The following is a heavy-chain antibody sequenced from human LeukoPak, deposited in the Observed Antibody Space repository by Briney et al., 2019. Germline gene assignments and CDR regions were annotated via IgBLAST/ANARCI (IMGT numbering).Heavy chain of an antibody. D-gene: IGHD6-19*01. CDR1: GGSISSSSYY. J-gene: IGHJ4*02. V-gene: IGHV4-39*07. CDR2: IYYSGST. CDR3: AREGRIAVAGTSVSDY. Sequence: SETLSLTCTVSGGSISSSSYYWGWIRQPPGKGLEWIGSIYYSGSTYYNPSLKSRVTISVDTSKNQFSLKLSSVTAADTAVYYCAREGRIAVAGTSVSDYWGQGTLVTVSS.